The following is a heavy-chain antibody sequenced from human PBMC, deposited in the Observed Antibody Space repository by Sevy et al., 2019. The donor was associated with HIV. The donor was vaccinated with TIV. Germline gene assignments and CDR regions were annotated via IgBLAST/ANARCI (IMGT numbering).Heavy chain of an antibody. CDR2: ISVYKGKT. CDR1: GYTFTSYG. Sequence: ASVKVSCKASGYTFTSYGISWVRQAPGKGLEWMGWISVYKGKTNNAQKPQGRVTMTTDTSTSTAYMELRSLRSDDTAVYYCARAGYYSGYYDVLSGLDYWGQGTLVTVSS. D-gene: IGHD3-3*01. CDR3: ARAGYYSGYYDVLSGLDY. V-gene: IGHV1-18*01. J-gene: IGHJ4*02.